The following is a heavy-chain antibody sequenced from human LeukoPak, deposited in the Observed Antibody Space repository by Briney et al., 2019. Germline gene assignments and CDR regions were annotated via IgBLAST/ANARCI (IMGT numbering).Heavy chain of an antibody. CDR2: IYYSGST. J-gene: IGHJ4*02. Sequence: SETLSLTCTVSGGPISSSSYYWGWIRQPPGKGLEWIGSIYYSGSTYYNPSLKSRVTISVDTSKNQFSLKLSSVTAADTAVYYCARVRIAVADYWGQGTLVTVSS. V-gene: IGHV4-39*01. CDR1: GGPISSSSYY. CDR3: ARVRIAVADY. D-gene: IGHD6-19*01.